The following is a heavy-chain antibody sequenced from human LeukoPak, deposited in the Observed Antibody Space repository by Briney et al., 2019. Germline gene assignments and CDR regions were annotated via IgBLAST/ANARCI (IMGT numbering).Heavy chain of an antibody. Sequence: GGSLRLSCAAFGFTFRSYGMHWVRQAPGKGLEWTAFIQYDGSNKYYADSVKGRFTISRDNSKNTLDLQMDSLRPEDTAVYYCARWIGAAGIEYHYYMDVWGRGTTVTVSS. V-gene: IGHV3-30*02. J-gene: IGHJ6*03. CDR2: IQYDGSNK. CDR3: ARWIGAAGIEYHYYMDV. CDR1: GFTFRSYG. D-gene: IGHD6-13*01.